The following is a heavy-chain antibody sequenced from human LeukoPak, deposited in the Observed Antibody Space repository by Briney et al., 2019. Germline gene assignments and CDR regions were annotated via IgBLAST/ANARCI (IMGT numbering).Heavy chain of an antibody. Sequence: KPSETLSLTCTVSGGSISSSSYYWGWIRQPPGKGLEWIGSIYYSGSTYYNPSLKSRVTISVDTSKNQFSLKLSSVTAADTAVYYCARDVGGYDSPSLDYWGQGTLVTVSS. CDR2: IYYSGST. J-gene: IGHJ4*02. CDR1: GGSISSSSYY. CDR3: ARDVGGYDSPSLDY. D-gene: IGHD5-12*01. V-gene: IGHV4-39*07.